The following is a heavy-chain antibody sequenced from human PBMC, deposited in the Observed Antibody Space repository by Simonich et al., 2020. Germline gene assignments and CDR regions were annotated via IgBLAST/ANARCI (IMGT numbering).Heavy chain of an antibody. V-gene: IGHV3-33*01. CDR3: ARDRYCSGGSCYYFDY. D-gene: IGHD2-15*01. J-gene: IGHJ4*02. CDR1: GFTFSSYG. CDR2: LWYDGSNK. Sequence: QVQLVESGGGVVQPGRSLRLSCAASGFTFSSYGMHWVRKAPGKGLEWVAVLWYDGSNKYYADSVKGRFTISRDNSKNTLYLQMNSLRAEDTAVYYCARDRYCSGGSCYYFDYWGQGTLVTVSS.